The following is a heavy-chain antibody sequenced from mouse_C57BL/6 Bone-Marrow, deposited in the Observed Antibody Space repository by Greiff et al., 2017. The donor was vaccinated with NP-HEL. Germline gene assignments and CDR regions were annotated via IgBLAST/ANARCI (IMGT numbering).Heavy chain of an antibody. CDR2: IWWDDDK. CDR3: TRTYYYGTNYWYFDV. Sequence: QVTLKESGPGILQPSQTLSLTCSFSGFSLSTFGMGIGWIRQPSGKGLEWLAHIWWDDDKYYNPALKSRLTISKDASKHQVFLKIANVDTADTATYYCTRTYYYGTNYWYFDVWGTGTTVTVSS. V-gene: IGHV8-8*01. D-gene: IGHD1-1*01. J-gene: IGHJ1*03. CDR1: GFSLSTFGMG.